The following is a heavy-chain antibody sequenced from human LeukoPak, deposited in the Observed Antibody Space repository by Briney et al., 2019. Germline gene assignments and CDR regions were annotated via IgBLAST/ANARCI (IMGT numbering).Heavy chain of an antibody. V-gene: IGHV5-51*01. Sequence: GESLKISCKGSGYSFTSYWIGWVRQMPGKGLEWMGIICPGDSDTRYSPSFQGQVTISADKSISTAYLQWSSLKASDTAMYYCATLYCSSTSCYSDYYYGMDVWGQGTTVTVSS. CDR2: ICPGDSDT. J-gene: IGHJ6*02. CDR3: ATLYCSSTSCYSDYYYGMDV. D-gene: IGHD2-2*02. CDR1: GYSFTSYW.